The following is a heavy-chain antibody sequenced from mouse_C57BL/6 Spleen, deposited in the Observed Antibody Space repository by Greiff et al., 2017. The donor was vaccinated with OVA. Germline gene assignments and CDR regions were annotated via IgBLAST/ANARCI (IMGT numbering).Heavy chain of an antibody. CDR1: GYTFTSYG. Sequence: QVQLQQSGAELARPGASVKLSCKASGYTFTSYGISWVKQRTGQGLEWIGEIYPRSGNTYYNEKFKGKATLTADKSSSTAYMELRSLTSEDSAVYFCARYYGSSYEYAMDYWGQGTSVTVSS. D-gene: IGHD1-1*01. CDR2: IYPRSGNT. J-gene: IGHJ4*01. V-gene: IGHV1-81*01. CDR3: ARYYGSSYEYAMDY.